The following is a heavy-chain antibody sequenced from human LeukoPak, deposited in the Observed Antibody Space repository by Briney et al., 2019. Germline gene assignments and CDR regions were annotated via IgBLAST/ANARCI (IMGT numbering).Heavy chain of an antibody. V-gene: IGHV3-23*01. CDR3: AKDSSVIQDDSSGYFTFDY. D-gene: IGHD3-22*01. CDR2: ISGSGGST. CDR1: GFTFSSYA. Sequence: GSLRLSCAASGFTFSSYAMSWVRQAPGKGLEWVSAISGSGGSTYYADSVKGRFTISRDNSKNTLYLQMNSLRAEDTAVYYCAKDSSVIQDDSSGYFTFDYWGQGTLVTVSS. J-gene: IGHJ4*02.